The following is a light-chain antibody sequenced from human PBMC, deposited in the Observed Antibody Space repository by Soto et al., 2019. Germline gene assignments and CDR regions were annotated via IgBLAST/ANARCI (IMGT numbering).Light chain of an antibody. CDR3: ISYTGSSTSYV. CDR2: GVS. Sequence: QSALTQPASVSGSPGQSITISCSGTRSDIGSYNYVAWYQQFPGKTPKILIYGVSTRPSGVSSRFSGSKSGNTASLTISGLQAEDEADYYCISYTGSSTSYVLGSGTKVTVL. V-gene: IGLV2-14*01. CDR1: RSDIGSYNY. J-gene: IGLJ1*01.